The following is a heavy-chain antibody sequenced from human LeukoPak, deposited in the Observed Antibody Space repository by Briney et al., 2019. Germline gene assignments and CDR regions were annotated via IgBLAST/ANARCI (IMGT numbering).Heavy chain of an antibody. CDR2: INPNSGGT. D-gene: IGHD3-22*01. CDR3: ARGDLITMIVVASWFDP. Sequence: ASVKVSCKASGYTFTGYYMHWVPQAPGQGLEWMGWINPNSGGTNYAQKFQGRVTMTRDTSISTAYMELSRLRSDDTAVYYCARGDLITMIVVASWFDPWGQGTLVTVSS. V-gene: IGHV1-2*02. CDR1: GYTFTGYY. J-gene: IGHJ5*02.